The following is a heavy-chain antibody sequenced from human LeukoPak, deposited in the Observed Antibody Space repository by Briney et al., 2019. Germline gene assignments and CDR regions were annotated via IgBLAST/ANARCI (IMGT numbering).Heavy chain of an antibody. CDR3: ARYCSSTSCFFDAFDI. CDR2: IYYSGST. Sequence: SQTLSLTCTVSGGSISSGDYYWSWIRQPPGKGLEWIGYIYYSGSTSYHPSLKRRVTISVDTSKNQFSLKLSSVTAADTAVYYCARYCSSTSCFFDAFDIWGQGTVVTVSS. CDR1: GGSISSGDYY. V-gene: IGHV4-30-4*08. J-gene: IGHJ3*02. D-gene: IGHD2-2*01.